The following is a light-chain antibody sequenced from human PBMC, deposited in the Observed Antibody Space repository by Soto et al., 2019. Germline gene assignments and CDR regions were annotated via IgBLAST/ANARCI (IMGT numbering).Light chain of an antibody. J-gene: IGLJ1*01. V-gene: IGLV2-8*01. CDR3: SSYAGSNSPYV. CDR1: SSDVGGYNY. Sequence: QSALTQPPSASGSPGQSVTISCTGTSSDVGGYNYVSWYQQHPGKAPKLMIYDVSKRPSGVPDRFSGSKSDNTASLTVSGLQAEDEADYYCSSYAGSNSPYVFGTGTKVTVL. CDR2: DVS.